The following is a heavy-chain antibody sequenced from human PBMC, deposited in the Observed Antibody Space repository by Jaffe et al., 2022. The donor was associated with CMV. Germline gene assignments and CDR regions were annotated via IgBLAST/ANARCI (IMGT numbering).Heavy chain of an antibody. Sequence: QVQLVQSGAEVKKPGASVKVSCKVSGYTLTELSMHWVRQAPGKGLEWMGGFDPEDGETIYAQKFQGRVTMTEDTSTDTAYMELSSLRSEDTAVYYCATDATMVRGVIFSGAHWGQGTLVTVSS. V-gene: IGHV1-24*01. D-gene: IGHD3-10*01. CDR1: GYTLTELS. CDR3: ATDATMVRGVIFSGAH. J-gene: IGHJ4*02. CDR2: FDPEDGET.